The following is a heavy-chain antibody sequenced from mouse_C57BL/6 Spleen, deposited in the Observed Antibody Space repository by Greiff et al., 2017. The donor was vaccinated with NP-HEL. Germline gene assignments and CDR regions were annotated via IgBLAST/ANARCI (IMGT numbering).Heavy chain of an antibody. CDR1: GYTFTSYW. Sequence: QVQLQQPGAELVKPGASVKMSCKASGYTFTSYWITWVKQRPGQGLEWIGDIYPGSGSTNYNEKFKSKATLTVDTSSSTAYMQLSSLTSEDSAVYYCARWGYDYDEKYFDVWGTGTTVTVSS. D-gene: IGHD2-4*01. V-gene: IGHV1-55*01. CDR3: ARWGYDYDEKYFDV. J-gene: IGHJ1*03. CDR2: IYPGSGST.